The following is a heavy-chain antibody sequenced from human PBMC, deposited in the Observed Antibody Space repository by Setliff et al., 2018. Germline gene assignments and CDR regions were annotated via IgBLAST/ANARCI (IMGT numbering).Heavy chain of an antibody. CDR2: INHSGST. CDR1: GGSFSGYY. Sequence: PSETLSLTCAVYGGSFSGYYWSWIRQPPGKGLEWIGEINHSGSTNYNPSLKSRVTISVDTSKNQFSLKLSSVTAADMAVYYCARGRGWYRASGTSLDYWGQGTLVTVSS. D-gene: IGHD6-19*01. J-gene: IGHJ4*02. CDR3: ARGRGWYRASGTSLDY. V-gene: IGHV4-34*01.